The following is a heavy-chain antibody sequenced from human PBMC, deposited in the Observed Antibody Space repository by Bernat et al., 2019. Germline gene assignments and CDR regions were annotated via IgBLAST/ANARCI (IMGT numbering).Heavy chain of an antibody. D-gene: IGHD5-24*01. CDR1: GGSISSGDYY. V-gene: IGHV4-30-4*01. Sequence: QVQLQESGPGLVKPSQTLSLTCTVSGGSISSGDYYWSWIRQPPGKGLEWIGYIYYSWSAYYNPSLKSRVTISVDTSKNQFSLKLSSVTAADTAVYYCVRVHDGYRNDYWGQGTLVTVSS. CDR3: VRVHDGYRNDY. CDR2: IYYSWSA. J-gene: IGHJ4*02.